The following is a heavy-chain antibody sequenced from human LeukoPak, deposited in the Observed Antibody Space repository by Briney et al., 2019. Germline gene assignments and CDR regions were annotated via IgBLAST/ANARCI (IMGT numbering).Heavy chain of an antibody. Sequence: ASVKVSCKASGYTFTGYYMRWVRQAPGQGLEWMGWINPNGGGTNYAQKFQGRVTMTRDTSISTAYMELSRLRSDDTAVYYCARGPLIRMGGGGYYYFDYWGQGTLVTVSS. D-gene: IGHD5-24*01. J-gene: IGHJ4*02. CDR1: GYTFTGYY. V-gene: IGHV1-2*02. CDR3: ARGPLIRMGGGGYYYFDY. CDR2: INPNGGGT.